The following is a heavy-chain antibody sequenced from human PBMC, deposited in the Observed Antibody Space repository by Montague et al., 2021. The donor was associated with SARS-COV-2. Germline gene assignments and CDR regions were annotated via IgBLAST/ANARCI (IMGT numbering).Heavy chain of an antibody. CDR2: TYYRSKWYN. D-gene: IGHD6-19*01. CDR3: ARGSRQWLVRPPHYYYFDY. CDR1: GDSVFSNSAA. V-gene: IGHV6-1*01. Sequence: CTISGDSVFSNSAAWNWIRQSPSRGLEWLGRTYYRSKWYNDYAVSLQSRITINPDTSKNQFSLQLNSVTPEDTAVYYCARGSRQWLVRPPHYYYFDYWGQGTLVTVSS. J-gene: IGHJ4*02.